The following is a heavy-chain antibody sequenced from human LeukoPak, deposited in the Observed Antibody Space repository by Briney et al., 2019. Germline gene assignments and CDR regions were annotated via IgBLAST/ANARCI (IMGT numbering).Heavy chain of an antibody. V-gene: IGHV3-64*01. CDR1: GFTFSYYA. J-gene: IGHJ3*02. CDR3: ARGGTSGTDAFDI. CDR2: ISSNGGST. Sequence: GGSLRLSCAASGFTFSYYAMHWVRQAPGKGLECVSTISSNGGSTYYAISLTGRFTTSRDNSKNTLYLQMGSLRAEDMAVYYCARGGTSGTDAFDIWGQGTMVTVSS. D-gene: IGHD4-23*01.